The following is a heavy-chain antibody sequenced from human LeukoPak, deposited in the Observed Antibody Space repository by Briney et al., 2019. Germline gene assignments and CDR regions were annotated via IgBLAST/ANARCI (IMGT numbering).Heavy chain of an antibody. J-gene: IGHJ5*02. CDR3: ARRNGHSWDVGNWFDP. V-gene: IGHV4-39*01. Sequence: SETLSLTCTVSGGSISSGGYYWSWIRQPPGMGLEWIGSIYYSGITYYNQSLKSRATVSVDTSKNQFSLSLNSVTAADTAVYYCARRNGHSWDVGNWFDPWGQGTVVTVSS. D-gene: IGHD6-13*01. CDR2: IYYSGIT. CDR1: GGSISSGGYY.